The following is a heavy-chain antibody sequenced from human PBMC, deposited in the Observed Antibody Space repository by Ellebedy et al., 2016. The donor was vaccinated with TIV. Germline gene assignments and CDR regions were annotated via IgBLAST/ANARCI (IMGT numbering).Heavy chain of an antibody. J-gene: IGHJ5*02. CDR2: INHSGST. CDR1: GGSFSGYY. V-gene: IGHV4-34*01. Sequence: SETLSLTXAVYGGSFSGYYWSWIRQPPGKGLEWIGEINHSGSTNYNPSLKSRVTISVDTSKNQFSLKLSSVTAADTAVYYCARGIWSGYYTRSNWFNPWGQGTLVTVSS. CDR3: ARGIWSGYYTRSNWFNP. D-gene: IGHD3-3*01.